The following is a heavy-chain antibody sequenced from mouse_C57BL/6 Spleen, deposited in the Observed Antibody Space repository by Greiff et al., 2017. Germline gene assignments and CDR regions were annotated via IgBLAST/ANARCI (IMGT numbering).Heavy chain of an antibody. CDR1: GYTFTSYW. Sequence: QVQLQQPGAELVKPGASVKMSCKASGYTFTSYWITWVKQRPGQGLEWIGDIYPGSGSTNYNEKFKSKATLTVDTSSSTAYMRLSSLTSEDSAVYYCAREGLLWLRRYAMDYWGQGTSVTVSS. V-gene: IGHV1-55*01. D-gene: IGHD2-2*01. CDR2: IYPGSGST. J-gene: IGHJ4*01. CDR3: AREGLLWLRRYAMDY.